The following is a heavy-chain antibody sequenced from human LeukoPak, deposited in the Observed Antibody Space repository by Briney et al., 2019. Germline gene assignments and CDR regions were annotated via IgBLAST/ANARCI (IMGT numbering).Heavy chain of an antibody. CDR1: GFTSGNYA. CDR3: AKFHTVTSTY. V-gene: IGHV3-23*01. D-gene: IGHD4-11*01. Sequence: GGSLRLSCAASGFTSGNYAMNWVRQAPGRGLEWVSGISGSGDSTYYADSVKGRFTISRDNSKNTLYVQMNSLRAEDTAVYYCAKFHTVTSTYWGQGTLVTVSS. J-gene: IGHJ4*02. CDR2: ISGSGDST.